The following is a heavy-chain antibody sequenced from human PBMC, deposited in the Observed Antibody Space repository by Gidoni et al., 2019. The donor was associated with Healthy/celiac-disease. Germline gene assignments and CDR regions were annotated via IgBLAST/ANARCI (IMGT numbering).Heavy chain of an antibody. V-gene: IGHV3-23*01. CDR3: AKIGGLLWFGESVLFDY. CDR1: VFTFTSYA. Sequence: EVQLLESGGGLVQPGGSLRLSCAASVFTFTSYAMSWVRQAPGKGLEWVSAISGSGGSTYYADSVKGRFTISRDNSKNTLYLQMNSLRAEDTAVYYCAKIGGLLWFGESVLFDYWGQGTLVTVSS. D-gene: IGHD3-10*01. J-gene: IGHJ4*02. CDR2: ISGSGGST.